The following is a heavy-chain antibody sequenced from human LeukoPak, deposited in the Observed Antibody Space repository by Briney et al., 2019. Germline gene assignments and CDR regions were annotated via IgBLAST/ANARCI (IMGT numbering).Heavy chain of an antibody. CDR1: GFTVSTYA. CDR3: AKDGTSHEQLLVRVIRGPYYLDD. V-gene: IGHV3-23*01. Sequence: PGGSLRLSCAAFGFTVSTYAMGSVRQAPGKGLEWVSAISGSGGSTYYADSVKGRFTISRDNSKNTLYLQMNSLRAEDTALYDWAKDGTSHEQLLVRVIRGPYYLDDWGQGTLVTVSS. D-gene: IGHD6-13*01. CDR2: ISGSGGST. J-gene: IGHJ4*02.